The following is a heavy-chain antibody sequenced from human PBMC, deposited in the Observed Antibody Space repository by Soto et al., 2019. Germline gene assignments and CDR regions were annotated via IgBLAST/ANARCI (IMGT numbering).Heavy chain of an antibody. CDR3: AKYSENGGHGDWFDP. CDR1: GFTFSNYG. D-gene: IGHD4-17*01. Sequence: QVQLVESGGGVVQPGRSLRLSCAASGFTFSNYGMHWVRQAPGKGLEWVAVISFDGSKKYYADSVKGRFTISRDNSWNTLFLQMNGLRAEDTALYYCAKYSENGGHGDWFDPWGPGTLVTVSS. V-gene: IGHV3-30*18. CDR2: ISFDGSKK. J-gene: IGHJ5*02.